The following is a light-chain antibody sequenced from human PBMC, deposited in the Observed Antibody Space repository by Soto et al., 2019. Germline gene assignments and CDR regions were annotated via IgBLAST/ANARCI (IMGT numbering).Light chain of an antibody. Sequence: EIVLTQSPGTLSLSPGERATLSCRASQSVSSSYLVWYQQKPGQAPRLLIYDSSSRATGIPDRFSGSGSGTDFTLTISRLEPEDFAVYYCQQYGSSPPTFGQGTKVDI. CDR1: QSVSSSY. CDR3: QQYGSSPPT. V-gene: IGKV3-20*01. J-gene: IGKJ1*01. CDR2: DSS.